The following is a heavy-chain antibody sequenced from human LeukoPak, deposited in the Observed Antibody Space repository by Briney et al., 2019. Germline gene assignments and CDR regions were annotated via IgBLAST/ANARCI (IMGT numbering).Heavy chain of an antibody. CDR2: ISAYNGNT. CDR1: GYTFTSYG. V-gene: IGHV1-18*01. J-gene: IGHJ3*02. Sequence: GASVKVSCKASGYTFTSYGISWVRQAPGQGLEWMGWISAYNGNTNYAQKLQGRATMTTDTSTSTAYMELRSLRSDDTAVYYCARDRYCSGGSCYFTGDAFDIWGQGTMVTVSS. CDR3: ARDRYCSGGSCYFTGDAFDI. D-gene: IGHD2-15*01.